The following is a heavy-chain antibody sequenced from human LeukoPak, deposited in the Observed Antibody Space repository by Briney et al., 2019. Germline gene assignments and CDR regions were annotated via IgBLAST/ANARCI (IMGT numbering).Heavy chain of an antibody. J-gene: IGHJ6*04. Sequence: PGGSLRLSCAASGFTFSSYEMNWVRQALVKGLEWVSYISSSGSTIYYADSVKGRFTISRDNAKNSLYLQMNSLRAEDTAVYYCAELGITMIGGVWGKGTTVTISS. CDR1: GFTFSSYE. V-gene: IGHV3-48*03. CDR2: ISSSGSTI. CDR3: AELGITMIGGV. D-gene: IGHD3-10*02.